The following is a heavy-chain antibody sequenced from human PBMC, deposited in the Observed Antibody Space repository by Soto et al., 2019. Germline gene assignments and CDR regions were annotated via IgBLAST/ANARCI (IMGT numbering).Heavy chain of an antibody. V-gene: IGHV1-18*01. CDR1: GYTFTDYG. Sequence: QVQLVQSGAEVKKPGASVKVSCKASGYTFTDYGISWVRQAPGQGLEWMGWISGYNGNTDYAQSFQGRVTMTTDTSTSTAYMELRSLRSDDTAVFFCASDSGNLGVWAYVFDYWGQGTLVTVSS. CDR2: ISGYNGNT. J-gene: IGHJ4*02. D-gene: IGHD1-26*01. CDR3: ASDSGNLGVWAYVFDY.